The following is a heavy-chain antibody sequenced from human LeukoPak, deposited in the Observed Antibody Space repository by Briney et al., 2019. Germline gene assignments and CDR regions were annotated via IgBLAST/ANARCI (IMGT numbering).Heavy chain of an antibody. D-gene: IGHD3-22*01. CDR2: SIPIFGTA. CDR3: TRALLVYYYDSSGYPVGYFQH. J-gene: IGHJ1*01. V-gene: IGHV1-69*06. CDR1: VGTFSSSA. Sequence: GASVKFSCKASVGTFSSSAISWVRQAPGQGLEWRGGSIPIFGTANYAQNCPGRVTITADKSTSTAYMTLSGLGSKATAVSCFTRALLVYYYDSSGYPVGYFQHWGQGTLVTVSS.